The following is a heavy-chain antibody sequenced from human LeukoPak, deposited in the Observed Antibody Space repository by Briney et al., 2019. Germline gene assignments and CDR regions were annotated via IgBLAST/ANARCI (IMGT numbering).Heavy chain of an antibody. J-gene: IGHJ4*02. CDR2: IYHRGST. Sequence: SGTLSLTCAVSGGSISSSNWWSWVRQTPGKGLEWIGEIYHRGSTNYNPSLKSRVTISVDKSKNQFSLKLSSVTAADTAVYYCASFAIGYCSGGSCYEAVALFDYWGQGTLVTVSS. CDR1: GGSISSSNW. V-gene: IGHV4-4*02. CDR3: ASFAIGYCSGGSCYEAVALFDY. D-gene: IGHD2-15*01.